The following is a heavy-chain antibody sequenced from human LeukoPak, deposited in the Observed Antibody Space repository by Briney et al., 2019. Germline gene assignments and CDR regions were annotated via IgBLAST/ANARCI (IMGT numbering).Heavy chain of an antibody. D-gene: IGHD3-9*01. CDR1: GFSLSTSGMC. CDR3: AGGTYYDILTGYGY. CDR2: IDWDDDK. Sequence: SGPALVKPTQTLTLTCTFSGFSLSTSGMCVSWIRQPPGKALEWLSLIDWDDDKYYSTSLKTRLTISKDTSKTQVVLTMTNMDPVDTATYYCAGGTYYDILTGYGYWGQGTLVTVSS. V-gene: IGHV2-70*01. J-gene: IGHJ4*02.